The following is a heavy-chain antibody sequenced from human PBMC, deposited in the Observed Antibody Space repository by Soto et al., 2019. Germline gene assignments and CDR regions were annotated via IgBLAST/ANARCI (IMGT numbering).Heavy chain of an antibody. D-gene: IGHD3-22*01. CDR1: GFTFSNAW. CDR3: TTAGSVTMIVVGGDY. V-gene: IGHV3-15*07. J-gene: IGHJ4*02. Sequence: EVQLVESGGGLVKPGGSLRLSCAASGFTFSNAWMNWVRQAPGKGLEWVGRIKSKTDGGTTDYAAPVKGRFTISRDDSKNTLYLQMTSLKTEDTAVYYCTTAGSVTMIVVGGDYWGQGTLVTVSS. CDR2: IKSKTDGGTT.